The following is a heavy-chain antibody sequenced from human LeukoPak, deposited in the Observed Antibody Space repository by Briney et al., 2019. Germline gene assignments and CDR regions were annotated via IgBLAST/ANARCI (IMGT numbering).Heavy chain of an antibody. CDR1: GYTFTGYY. V-gene: IGHV1-2*02. J-gene: IGHJ5*02. CDR3: ARGRGITIFGVVISNWFDP. CDR2: INPYSGDT. Sequence: GASVKVSCKASGYTFTGYYVHWVRQAPGQGLEWMGWINPYSGDTNYAQKFQGRVTMTRDTSISTAYMELSSLRSEDTAVYYCARGRGITIFGVVISNWFDPWGQGTLVTVSS. D-gene: IGHD3-3*01.